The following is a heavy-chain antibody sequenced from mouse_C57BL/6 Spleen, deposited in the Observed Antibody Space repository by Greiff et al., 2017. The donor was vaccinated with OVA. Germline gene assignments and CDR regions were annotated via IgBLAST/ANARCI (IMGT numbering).Heavy chain of an antibody. CDR3: DRALTTVLATGYFDY. J-gene: IGHJ2*01. V-gene: IGHV5-16*01. CDR1: GFTFSDYY. D-gene: IGHD1-1*01. Sequence: EVMLVESEGGLVQPGSSMKLSCTASGFTFSDYYMAWVRQVPEKGLEWVANINYDGSSTYYQDSLKSRFIMSRDNSKNILYQQLSSLKSEDTAAYYCDRALTTVLATGYFDYWGQGTTLTVSS. CDR2: INYDGSST.